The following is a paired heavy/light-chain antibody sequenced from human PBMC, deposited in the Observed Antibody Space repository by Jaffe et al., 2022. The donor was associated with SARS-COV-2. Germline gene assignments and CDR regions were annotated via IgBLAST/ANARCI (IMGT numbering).Light chain of an antibody. J-gene: IGKJ1*01. V-gene: IGKV2-30*01. CDR3: LQSTRWPWT. CDR2: KVS. CDR1: QSLVFGDGNTY. Sequence: DDVMTQSPVSLSVTLGQPASISCRSSQSLVFGDGNTYLDWFQQRPGQSPRRLIYKVSNRDSGVPDRFSGSGSGTDFTLEISRVEAEDVGVYYCLQSTRWPWTFGQGTKVEIK.
Heavy chain of an antibody. V-gene: IGHV5-51*01. CDR3: AKRRYLSDYPYNWFDP. CDR1: GFNFMTHW. D-gene: IGHD3-22*01. Sequence: EVQLVQSGAEVKKPGESLKISCQGSGFNFMTHWIGWVRQMPGKGLEWVAIIYPTDSDTRYSPSVQGRVTISADKSISTVYLQWSSLQASDTAMYYCAKRRYLSDYPYNWFDPWGQGTLVTVSS. CDR2: IYPTDSDT. J-gene: IGHJ5*02.